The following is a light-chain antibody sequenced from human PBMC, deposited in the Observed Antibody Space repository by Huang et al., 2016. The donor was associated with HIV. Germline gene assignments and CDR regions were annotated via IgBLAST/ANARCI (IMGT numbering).Light chain of an antibody. J-gene: IGKJ1*01. CDR1: QYIASSY. CDR3: QQYSGSLWT. V-gene: IGKV3-20*01. Sequence: EIVLAQSPGTLSLSPGERATLSCRASQYIASSYLTWYQQKPGQAPRLLSYGASSRATGIPDRFSGRGSGTDFTLTISRLEPEDFAVYYCQQYSGSLWTFGQGTKVEIK. CDR2: GAS.